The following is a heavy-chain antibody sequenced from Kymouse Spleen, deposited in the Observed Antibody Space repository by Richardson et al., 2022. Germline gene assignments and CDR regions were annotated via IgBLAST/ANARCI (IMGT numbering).Heavy chain of an antibody. Sequence: EVQLVESGGGLVKPGGSLRLSCAASGFTFSSYSMNWVRQAPGKGLEWVSSISSSSSYIYYADSVKGRFTISRDNAKNSLYLQMNSLRAEDTAVYYCARDTAMAPYYFDYWGQGTLVTVSS. CDR2: ISSSSSYI. CDR1: GFTFSSYS. CDR3: ARDTAMAPYYFDY. D-gene: IGHD5-18,IGHD5-18*01. V-gene: IGHV3-21*03. J-gene: IGHJ4*02.